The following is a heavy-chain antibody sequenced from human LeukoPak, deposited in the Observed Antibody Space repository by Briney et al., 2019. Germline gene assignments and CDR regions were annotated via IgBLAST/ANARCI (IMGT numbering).Heavy chain of an antibody. J-gene: IGHJ6*02. Sequence: PGGSLRLSCAVSGFTFGNYGMHWVRQAPGKGLEWVANIKQDGSEKYYVDSVKGRFTISRDNAKNSLYLQMNSLRAEDTAVYYCARAPTYYYGMDVWGQGTTVTVSS. CDR1: GFTFGNYG. CDR3: ARAPTYYYGMDV. V-gene: IGHV3-7*01. CDR2: IKQDGSEK. D-gene: IGHD1-26*01.